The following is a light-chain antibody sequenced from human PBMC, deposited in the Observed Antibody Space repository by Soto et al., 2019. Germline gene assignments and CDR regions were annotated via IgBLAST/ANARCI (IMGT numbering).Light chain of an antibody. J-gene: IGLJ2*01. CDR2: EVN. Sequence: QSALTQPASVSGSPGQSITISCTGTSSDIGGYKYVSWHQHHPGRAPKFIIYEVNNRPSGVSNRFSGSKSGNTASLTIAGLQTEDEADYYCLSYTRNTTLLFGGGTKVTVL. CDR3: LSYTRNTTLL. CDR1: SSDIGGYKY. V-gene: IGLV2-14*01.